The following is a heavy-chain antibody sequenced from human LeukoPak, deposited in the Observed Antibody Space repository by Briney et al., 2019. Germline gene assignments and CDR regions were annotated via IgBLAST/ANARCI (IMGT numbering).Heavy chain of an antibody. D-gene: IGHD3-10*01. V-gene: IGHV1-2*06. CDR1: GGTFSSYA. Sequence: ASVKVSCKASGGTFSSYAISWVRQAPGQGLEWMGRINPNSGGTNYAQKFQGRVTMTRDTSISTAYMELSRLRSDDTAVDFCARDEGIYYGSANKEWGEGTLVSVSS. J-gene: IGHJ4*02. CDR3: ARDEGIYYGSANKE. CDR2: INPNSGGT.